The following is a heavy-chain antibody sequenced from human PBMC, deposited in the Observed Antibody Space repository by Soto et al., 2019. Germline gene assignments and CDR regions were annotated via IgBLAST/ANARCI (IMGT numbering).Heavy chain of an antibody. Sequence: QVQLQESGPGLVKPSETLSLTCTVSGGSISSYYWSWIRQPPGKGLEWIGYIYYSGSTNYNPSLTSRVTISVDTSKNQFSLKLSSVTAADTAVYYCAREGAVAGWFDYWGQGTLVTVSS. V-gene: IGHV4-59*01. D-gene: IGHD6-19*01. CDR1: GGSISSYY. CDR2: IYYSGST. CDR3: AREGAVAGWFDY. J-gene: IGHJ4*02.